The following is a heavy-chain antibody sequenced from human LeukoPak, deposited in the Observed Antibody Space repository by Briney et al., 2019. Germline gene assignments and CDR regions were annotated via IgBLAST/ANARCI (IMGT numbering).Heavy chain of an antibody. Sequence: GESLKISCKGSGYSFTSYWIGWVRQMPGKGLEWMGIIYPGDSDTRYSPSFQGQVTISADKSISTAYLQWSSLKASDTAMYYCARRPYYYDSSGLPYYYYGMDVWGQGTTVTVSS. CDR1: GYSFTSYW. V-gene: IGHV5-51*01. CDR2: IYPGDSDT. J-gene: IGHJ6*02. D-gene: IGHD3-22*01. CDR3: ARRPYYYDSSGLPYYYYGMDV.